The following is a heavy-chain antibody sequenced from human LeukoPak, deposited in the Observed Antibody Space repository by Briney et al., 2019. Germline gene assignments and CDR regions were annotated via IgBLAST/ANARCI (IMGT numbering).Heavy chain of an antibody. CDR3: AKPRSGRGFYYYMDV. V-gene: IGHV3-23*01. CDR2: ISGSGESS. Sequence: GGSLRLSCATSGFTYSTYAMSWARQAPGKGLEWVSSISGSGESSDYADSAKGRFTISRDNSNNMLYLHMNSLRAEDTAVYYCAKPRSGRGFYYYMDVWGKGTMDAVSS. J-gene: IGHJ6*03. D-gene: IGHD1-26*01. CDR1: GFTYSTYA.